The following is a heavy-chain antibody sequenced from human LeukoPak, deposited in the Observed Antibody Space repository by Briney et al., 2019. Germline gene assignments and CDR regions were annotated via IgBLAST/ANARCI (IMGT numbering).Heavy chain of an antibody. CDR2: IYSSGSA. V-gene: IGHV4-4*07. J-gene: IGHJ4*02. Sequence: PSETLSLTCTVSGGSISTYHWKWIRQPAGQGLEWIGHIYSSGSANYNPSLKSRVTMPVDTSKNQFSLRLTSVTAADTAVYYCARRAGNSWFFDYWGQGILVTVSS. CDR3: ARRAGNSWFFDY. D-gene: IGHD6-13*01. CDR1: GGSISTYH.